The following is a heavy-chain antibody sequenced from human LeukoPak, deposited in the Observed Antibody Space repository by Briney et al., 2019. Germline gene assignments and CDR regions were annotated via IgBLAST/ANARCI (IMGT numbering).Heavy chain of an antibody. J-gene: IGHJ4*02. Sequence: GGSLRLSCAASGFTFSSYSMNWVRQAPGKGLEWVSSISSSSSYIYYADSVKGRFTISRDNAKNSLCLQMNSLRAEDTAVYYCARALGGIAVAGPPDYWGQGTLVTVSS. V-gene: IGHV3-21*01. CDR3: ARALGGIAVAGPPDY. CDR1: GFTFSSYS. D-gene: IGHD6-19*01. CDR2: ISSSSSYI.